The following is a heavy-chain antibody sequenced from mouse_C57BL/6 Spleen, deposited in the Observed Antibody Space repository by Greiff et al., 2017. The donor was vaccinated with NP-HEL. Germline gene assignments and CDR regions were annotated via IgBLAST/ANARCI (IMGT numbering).Heavy chain of an antibody. CDR3: TRPLWEDNWYFDV. Sequence: GNSDTSYNQKFKGKAKLTAVTSASTAYMELSSLTNEDSAVYYCTRPLWEDNWYFDVWGTGTTVTVSS. D-gene: IGHD3-3*01. J-gene: IGHJ1*03. V-gene: IGHV1-5*01. CDR2: GNSDT.